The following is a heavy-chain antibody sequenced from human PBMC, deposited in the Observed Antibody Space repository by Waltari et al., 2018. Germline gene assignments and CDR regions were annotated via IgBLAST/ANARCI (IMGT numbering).Heavy chain of an antibody. CDR1: GGSISSYY. V-gene: IGHV4-59*01. CDR2: IYYSGST. CDR3: ARASQGYSYGYPFDY. D-gene: IGHD5-18*01. J-gene: IGHJ4*02. Sequence: QVQLQESGPGLVKPSETLSLTCTVSGGSISSYYWSWIRQPPGKGLEWIGYIYYSGSTNYNPSLKSRVTISVDTSKNQFSLKLSSVTAADTAVYYCARASQGYSYGYPFDYWGQGTLVTVSS.